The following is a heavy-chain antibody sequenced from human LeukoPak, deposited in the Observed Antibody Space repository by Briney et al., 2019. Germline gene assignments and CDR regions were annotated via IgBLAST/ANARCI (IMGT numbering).Heavy chain of an antibody. V-gene: IGHV1-18*01. D-gene: IGHD6-13*01. CDR2: ISAYNGNT. J-gene: IGHJ4*02. Sequence: ASVKVSCKASGGTFSSYAISWVRQAPGQGLEWMGWISAYNGNTNYAQKLQGRVTMTTDTSTSTAYMELRSLRSDDTAVYYCARVGSSSWYGDYWGQGTLVTVSS. CDR1: GGTFSSYA. CDR3: ARVGSSSWYGDY.